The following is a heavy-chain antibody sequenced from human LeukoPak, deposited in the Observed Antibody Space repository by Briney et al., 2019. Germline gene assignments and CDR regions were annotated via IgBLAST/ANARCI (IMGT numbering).Heavy chain of an antibody. Sequence: SETLSLTCCVSGGSITGHHISWIRQPPGKGLEWIGYVHYTDSPNFNPSLKSRVTISLDTSKNQFSLKLTSVTAADAAVYYCARDRRREGVYVFDLWGQGTMVTVSS. V-gene: IGHV4-59*11. J-gene: IGHJ3*01. CDR1: GGSITGHH. CDR3: ARDRRREGVYVFDL. D-gene: IGHD6-6*01. CDR2: VHYTDSP.